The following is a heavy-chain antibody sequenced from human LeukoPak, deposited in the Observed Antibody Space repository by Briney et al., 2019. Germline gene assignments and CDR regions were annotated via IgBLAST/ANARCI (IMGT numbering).Heavy chain of an antibody. CDR2: LHSCGST. CDR3: ARQRFWLSPDWFGP. J-gene: IGHJ5*02. Sequence: PSETLSLTCTGSGASISSSSYYWGWIRQPPGKGLEWIGSLHSCGSTYYSAPLKSRATISLDTSKNQFSLKLSSVTAADTAVYYCARQRFWLSPDWFGPWGQGTLVTVSS. D-gene: IGHD3-22*01. V-gene: IGHV4-39*01. CDR1: GASISSSSYY.